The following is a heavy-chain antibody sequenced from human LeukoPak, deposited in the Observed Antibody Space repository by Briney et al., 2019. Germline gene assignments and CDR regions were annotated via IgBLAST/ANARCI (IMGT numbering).Heavy chain of an antibody. V-gene: IGHV1-46*01. J-gene: IGHJ3*02. D-gene: IGHD6-19*01. Sequence: GASVKVSCKASGYTFSNYYIHWVRQAPGQGLEWMGIIGGSTNYAQKFQGRVTMTRDTSTSTVYMELSSLRSEDTAVYYCARESSDWFSDAFDIWGQGTVVTVSS. CDR3: ARESSDWFSDAFDI. CDR1: GYTFSNYY. CDR2: IGGST.